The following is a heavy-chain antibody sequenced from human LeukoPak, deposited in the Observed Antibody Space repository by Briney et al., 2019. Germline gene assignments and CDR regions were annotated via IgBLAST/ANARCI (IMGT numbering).Heavy chain of an antibody. D-gene: IGHD4-23*01. Sequence: GGSLRLSCAASGFTFSSYAMNWVRQAPGKGLEWVSTISGGGGSTYYADSVKGRFTISRDSSKSTLYLQMNSLRAEDTAVYYCARRGDGGRSFDYWGQGTLVTVSS. CDR3: ARRGDGGRSFDY. J-gene: IGHJ4*02. V-gene: IGHV3-23*01. CDR2: ISGGGGST. CDR1: GFTFSSYA.